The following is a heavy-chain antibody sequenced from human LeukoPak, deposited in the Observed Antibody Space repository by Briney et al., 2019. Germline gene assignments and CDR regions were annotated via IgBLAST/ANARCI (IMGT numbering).Heavy chain of an antibody. CDR2: ISSSSSYI. CDR3: ARDDYDYDFWSGYPAYFDY. D-gene: IGHD3-3*01. Sequence: GGSLRLSCAASGFTFSSYSMNWVRQAPGKGLEWVSSISSSSSYIYYADSVKGRLTISRDNAKNSLYLQMNSLRAEDTAVYYCARDDYDYDFWSGYPAYFDYWGQGTLVTVSS. CDR1: GFTFSSYS. J-gene: IGHJ4*02. V-gene: IGHV3-21*01.